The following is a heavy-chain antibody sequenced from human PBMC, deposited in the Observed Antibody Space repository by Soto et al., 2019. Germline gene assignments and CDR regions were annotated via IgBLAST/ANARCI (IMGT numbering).Heavy chain of an antibody. Sequence: QAQLVESGGGVVQPGKSLRLSCAASGFTFSTDGIHWVRQAPGRGLEWVALISYDGGSKYYGDSVKGRFIISRDKSHNTGALQMNSLRADDTAVYFCAKEQLAMTVVVADYFDSWGQGTLVTVSS. CDR3: AKEQLAMTVVVADYFDS. V-gene: IGHV3-30*18. D-gene: IGHD3-22*01. J-gene: IGHJ4*02. CDR2: ISYDGGSK. CDR1: GFTFSTDG.